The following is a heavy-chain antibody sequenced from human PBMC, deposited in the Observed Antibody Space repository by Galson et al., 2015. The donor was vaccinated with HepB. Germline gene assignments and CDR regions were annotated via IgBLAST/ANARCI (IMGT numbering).Heavy chain of an antibody. Sequence: SVKVSCKASGGTFSSYAISWVRQAPGQGLEWMGGIIPIFGTANYAQKFQGRVTITADKSTSTAYMELSSLRSEDTAVYYCARDKSAAAGRGYYYGMDVWGQGTTVTVSS. V-gene: IGHV1-69*06. J-gene: IGHJ6*02. CDR3: ARDKSAAAGRGYYYGMDV. CDR1: GGTFSSYA. CDR2: IIPIFGTA. D-gene: IGHD6-13*01.